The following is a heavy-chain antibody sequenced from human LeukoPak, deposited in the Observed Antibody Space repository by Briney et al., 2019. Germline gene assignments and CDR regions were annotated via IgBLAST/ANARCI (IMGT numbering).Heavy chain of an antibody. CDR3: ARGLSLRYFDWSLPDAFDI. CDR1: GGSFSGYY. J-gene: IGHJ3*02. CDR2: INHSGST. D-gene: IGHD3-9*01. Sequence: PSETLSLTCAVYGGSFSGYYWSWIRQPPGKGLEWIGEINHSGSTNYNPSLKSRVTISVDTSKNQFSLKLSSVTAADTAVYYCARGLSLRYFDWSLPDAFDIWGQGTMVTVSS. V-gene: IGHV4-34*01.